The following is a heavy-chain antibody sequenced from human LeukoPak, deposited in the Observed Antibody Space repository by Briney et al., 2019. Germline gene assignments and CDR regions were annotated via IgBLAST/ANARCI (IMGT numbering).Heavy chain of an antibody. CDR3: ARLDTAMVHDY. CDR2: IYYSGST. V-gene: IGHV4-39*01. CDR1: GGSISSSRYY. J-gene: IGHJ4*02. Sequence: SETLSLTCTVSGGSISSSRYYWGWIRQPPGKGLEWIGSIYYSGSTYYNPSLKSRVTISVDTSKNQFSLKLSSVTAADTAVYYCARLDTAMVHDYWGQGTLSPSPQ. D-gene: IGHD5-18*01.